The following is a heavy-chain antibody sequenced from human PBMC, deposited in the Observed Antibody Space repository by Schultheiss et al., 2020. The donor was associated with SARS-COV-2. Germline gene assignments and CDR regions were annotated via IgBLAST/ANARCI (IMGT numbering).Heavy chain of an antibody. CDR3: ARAWLSGSYEMSYFDY. Sequence: GSLRLSCAVSGYSISSGYYWGWIRQPPGKGLEWIGSIYHSGSTYYNPSLKSRVTISVDTSKNQFSLKLSSVTAADTAVYYCARAWLSGSYEMSYFDYWGQGTLVTVSS. V-gene: IGHV4-38-2*01. J-gene: IGHJ4*02. CDR1: GYSISSGYY. D-gene: IGHD1-26*01. CDR2: IYHSGST.